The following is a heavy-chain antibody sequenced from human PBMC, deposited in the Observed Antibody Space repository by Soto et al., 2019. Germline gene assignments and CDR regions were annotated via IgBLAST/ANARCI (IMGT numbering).Heavy chain of an antibody. CDR2: ISGSGGST. J-gene: IGHJ4*02. D-gene: IGHD3-22*01. Sequence: GSLRLSCAASGFTFSSYAMSWVRQAPGKGLEWVSAISGSGGSTYYADSVKGRFTISRDNSKNTLYLQMNSLRAEDTAVYYCAKHYYYDSSGYYYQEGYFDYWGQGTLVTVYS. CDR3: AKHYYYDSSGYYYQEGYFDY. V-gene: IGHV3-23*01. CDR1: GFTFSSYA.